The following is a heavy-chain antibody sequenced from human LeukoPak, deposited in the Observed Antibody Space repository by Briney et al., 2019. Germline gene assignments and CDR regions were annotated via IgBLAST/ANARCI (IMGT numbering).Heavy chain of an antibody. J-gene: IGHJ4*02. V-gene: IGHV3-48*04. CDR2: ISSSGSTI. Sequence: GGSLRLSCAASGFTFSSYSMTWVRQAPGKGLEWVSYISSSGSTIYYADSLKGRFTISRDNAKNSSYLQLNSLRAEDTAVYYCAREHYYDSSGLDYWGQGTLVTVSS. D-gene: IGHD3-22*01. CDR3: AREHYYDSSGLDY. CDR1: GFTFSSYS.